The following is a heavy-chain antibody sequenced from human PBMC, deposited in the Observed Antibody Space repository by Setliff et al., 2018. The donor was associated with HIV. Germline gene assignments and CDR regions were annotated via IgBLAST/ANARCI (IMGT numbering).Heavy chain of an antibody. V-gene: IGHV4-59*08. CDR1: GGSISNYY. CDR2: IYYSGST. Sequence: SETLSLTCTVSGGSISNYYWSWIRQPPGKGLEWIGYIYYSGSTNYNPSLKSRVTISVDTSKNQISLKLSSVTAADTAVYYCARRMSSGSYYDYWGQGTLVTVSS. D-gene: IGHD1-26*01. J-gene: IGHJ4*02. CDR3: ARRMSSGSYYDY.